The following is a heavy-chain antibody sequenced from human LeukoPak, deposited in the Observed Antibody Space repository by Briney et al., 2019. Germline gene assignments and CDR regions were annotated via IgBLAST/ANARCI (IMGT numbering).Heavy chain of an antibody. CDR3: ARGGGFLESLYADAFDI. D-gene: IGHD3-3*01. V-gene: IGHV4-39*07. J-gene: IGHJ3*02. CDR2: IYYSGST. Sequence: PSETLSLTCTVSGCSISSSSYYWGWIRQPPGMGLVWIVSIYYSGSTYYNPFLNSRATITVDTSRNQFSLILSSVAAADTGVYYCARGGGFLESLYADAFDIWGQGTMVTVSS. CDR1: GCSISSSSYY.